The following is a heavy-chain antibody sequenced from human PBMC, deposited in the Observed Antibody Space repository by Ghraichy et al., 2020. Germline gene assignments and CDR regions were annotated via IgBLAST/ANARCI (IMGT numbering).Heavy chain of an antibody. D-gene: IGHD1-26*01. V-gene: IGHV4-59*01. CDR3: AGSRVDLDGLDNWFDP. CDR1: GGSISRYY. J-gene: IGHJ5*02. CDR2: IYYSGTT. Sequence: LNISCTVSGGSISRYYWSWIRQPPGTGLEWIGYIYYSGTTKYNPSLKSRLTISVETSKNQVSLNLSSVTAADTAVYYFAGSRVDLDGLDNWFDPWGQGTLVTVSS.